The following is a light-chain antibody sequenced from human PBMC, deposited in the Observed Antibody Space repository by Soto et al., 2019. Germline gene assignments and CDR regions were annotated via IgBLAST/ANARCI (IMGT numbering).Light chain of an antibody. Sequence: QSALTQPPSASGTAGQVVTISCSGFDSNIGSNSVYWYQHLPRMAPKLLIYYNNQRPSGVPDRFSGSRSGTSASLAIVGLRSEDVAVYYCAAWDASLSACVFGNGTKVTVL. CDR3: AAWDASLSACV. CDR2: YNN. CDR1: DSNIGSNS. V-gene: IGLV1-47*02. J-gene: IGLJ1*01.